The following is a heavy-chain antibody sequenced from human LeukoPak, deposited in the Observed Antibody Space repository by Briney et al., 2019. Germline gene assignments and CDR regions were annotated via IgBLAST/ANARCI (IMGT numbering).Heavy chain of an antibody. CDR2: ISAYNGNT. Sequence: GASVKVSCKASGYTFTSYGISWVRQAPGQGLEWMGWISAYNGNTNYAQKLQGRVTMTTDTSTSTAYMELSSLRSEDTAVYYCARGLRYFDWLFNVPYYYYGMDVWGQGTTVTVSS. CDR1: GYTFTSYG. CDR3: ARGLRYFDWLFNVPYYYYGMDV. D-gene: IGHD3-9*01. V-gene: IGHV1-18*01. J-gene: IGHJ6*02.